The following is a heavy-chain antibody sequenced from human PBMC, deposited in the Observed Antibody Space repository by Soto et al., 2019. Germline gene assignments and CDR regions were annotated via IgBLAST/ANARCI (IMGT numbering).Heavy chain of an antibody. CDR2: INHSGST. V-gene: IGHV4-34*01. D-gene: IGHD3-3*01. J-gene: IGHJ6*02. Sequence: QVQLQQWGAGLLKPSETLSLTCAVYGGSFSGYYWSWIRQPPGKGLEWIGEINHSGSTNYNPSLKSRVTISVDTSKNQFSLKLRSVTAADTAVYYCARHGSGYPVYGMDVWGQGTTVTVSS. CDR1: GGSFSGYY. CDR3: ARHGSGYPVYGMDV.